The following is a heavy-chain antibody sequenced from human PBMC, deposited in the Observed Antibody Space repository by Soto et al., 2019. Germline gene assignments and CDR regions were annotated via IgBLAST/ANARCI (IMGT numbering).Heavy chain of an antibody. D-gene: IGHD2-8*02. V-gene: IGHV3-30*18. CDR1: GFTFSSYG. CDR2: ISYDGSNE. CDR3: AKDAGGGSYLGY. Sequence: QVQLVESGGGVVQPGRSLRLSCAASGFTFSSYGMHWVRQAPGKGLEWVAVISYDGSNEYYADSVKGRFTISRDNSKNTVYLQMNSLRAEDTAVYYCAKDAGGGSYLGYWGQGTLVTVSS. J-gene: IGHJ4*02.